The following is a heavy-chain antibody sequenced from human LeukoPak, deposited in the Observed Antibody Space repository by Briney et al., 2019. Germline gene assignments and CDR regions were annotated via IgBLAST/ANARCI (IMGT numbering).Heavy chain of an antibody. CDR1: GGSISSDY. D-gene: IGHD4-23*01. CDR2: IHYSGST. V-gene: IGHV4-59*01. CDR3: ARLIRKTSVVPPDFDY. Sequence: SESLSLTRTVSGGSISSDYWSWVRPPPGKGVERIGYIHYSGSTNYNPSLHSRVTLSVDKSKIQFSLKVRSVTAADTAVYYCARLIRKTSVVPPDFDYWGQGTLVTVSS. J-gene: IGHJ4*02.